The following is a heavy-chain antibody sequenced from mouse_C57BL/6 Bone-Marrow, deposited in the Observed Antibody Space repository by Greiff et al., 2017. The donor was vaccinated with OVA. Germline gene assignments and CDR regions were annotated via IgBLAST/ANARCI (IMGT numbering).Heavy chain of an antibody. Sequence: QVQLQQSGAELVKPGASVKISCKASGYTFTDYYINWVQQRPGQGLEWTGKIGPGSGSTYYNEKFKGKATLTADKSSSTAYMQLSSLTSEDSAVYFCARNYYGDGNWGQGTTLTVSS. V-gene: IGHV1-77*01. CDR3: ARNYYGDGN. D-gene: IGHD1-1*01. J-gene: IGHJ2*01. CDR2: IGPGSGST. CDR1: GYTFTDYY.